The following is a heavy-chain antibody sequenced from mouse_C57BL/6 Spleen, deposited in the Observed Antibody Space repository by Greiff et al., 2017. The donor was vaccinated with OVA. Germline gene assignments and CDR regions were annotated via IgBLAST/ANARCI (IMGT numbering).Heavy chain of an antibody. CDR2: ISAGGSYT. D-gene: IGHD1-1*01. CDR1: GFTFSSYA. CDR3: GGDTAVVANAMDY. V-gene: IGHV5-4*01. J-gene: IGHJ4*01. Sequence: DVMLVESGGGLVKPGGSLKLSCAASGFTFSSYAMSWVRQTPEKRLVWVATISAGGSYTYYPDTVKGRFTISRDNAKNNLYLQMSHLKSEDTAMYYCGGDTAVVANAMDYWGKGTSVTVSS.